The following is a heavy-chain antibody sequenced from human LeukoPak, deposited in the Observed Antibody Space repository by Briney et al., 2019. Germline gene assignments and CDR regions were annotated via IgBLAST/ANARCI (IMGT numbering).Heavy chain of an antibody. CDR2: INPSGGSK. V-gene: IGHV1-46*01. J-gene: IGHJ4*02. CDR3: ARYRHSPFFDY. CDR1: GYTFTNYH. Sequence: ASVNVSYKASGYTFTNYHMNWGRQAPGQGLEWMGIINPSGGSKTNAQKFQGRVIMTRDMSTSTVYMELSSLRSEDTAVYFCARYRHSPFFDYWGQGTLVIVSS.